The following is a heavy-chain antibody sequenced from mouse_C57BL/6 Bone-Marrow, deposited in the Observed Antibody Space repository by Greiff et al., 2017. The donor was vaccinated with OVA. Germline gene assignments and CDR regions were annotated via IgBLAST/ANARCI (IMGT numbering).Heavy chain of an antibody. V-gene: IGHV1-64*01. CDR2: IHPNSGST. CDR1: GYTFTSYW. D-gene: IGHD4-1*01. J-gene: IGHJ2*01. CDR3: SSAETGAMDY. Sequence: VQLKQPGAELVKPGASVKLSCKASGYTFTSYWMHWVKQRPGQGLEWIGLIHPNSGSTNYNEKFKSKATLTVDKSSSTAYMQLIRPTSDDSAGYYCSSAETGAMDYWGQGTTLTVSS.